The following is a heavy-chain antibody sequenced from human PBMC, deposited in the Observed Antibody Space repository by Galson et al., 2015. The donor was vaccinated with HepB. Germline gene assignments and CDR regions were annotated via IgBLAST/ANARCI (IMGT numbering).Heavy chain of an antibody. CDR1: GGSFSDYY. CDR3: ARGPASVVYDYVWGSSRQPLYNLDS. Sequence: SETLSLTCAVYGGSFSDYYWSWIRQPPGKGLEWIGEINHSGSTNDNPSLKSRITISVDTSKNQFSLKLSSVTAADAAVYYCARGPASVVYDYVWGSSRQPLYNLDSWGQGTLLTVSS. J-gene: IGHJ4*02. D-gene: IGHD3-16*02. V-gene: IGHV4-34*01. CDR2: INHSGST.